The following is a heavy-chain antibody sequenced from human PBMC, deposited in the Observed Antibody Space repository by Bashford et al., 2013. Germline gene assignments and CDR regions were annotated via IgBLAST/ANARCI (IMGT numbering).Heavy chain of an antibody. V-gene: IGHV5-51*01. CDR3: ARRYCSGGSCYGLGDAFDI. J-gene: IGHJ3*02. CDR2: IYPGDSDT. Sequence: WVRQMPGKGLEWMGIIYPGDSDTRYSPSFQGQVTISADKSISTAYLQWSSLKASDTAMYYCARRYCSGGSCYGLGDAFDIWGQGTMVTVSS. D-gene: IGHD2-15*01.